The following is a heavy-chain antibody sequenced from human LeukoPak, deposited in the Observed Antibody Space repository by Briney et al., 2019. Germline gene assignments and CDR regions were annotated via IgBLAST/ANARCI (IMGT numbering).Heavy chain of an antibody. CDR1: GGSFSGYY. Sequence: PSETLSLTCAVYGGSFSGYYWSWIRQPPGKGLEWIGEINHSESTNYNPSLKSRVTISVDTSKNQFSLKLSSVTAADTAVYYCASAGRYCSGGSCYGVDYWGQGTLVTVSS. D-gene: IGHD2-15*01. V-gene: IGHV4-34*01. CDR2: INHSEST. CDR3: ASAGRYCSGGSCYGVDY. J-gene: IGHJ4*02.